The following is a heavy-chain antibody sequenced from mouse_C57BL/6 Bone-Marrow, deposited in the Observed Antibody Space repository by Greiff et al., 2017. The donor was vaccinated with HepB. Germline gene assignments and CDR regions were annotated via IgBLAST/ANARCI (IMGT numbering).Heavy chain of an antibody. V-gene: IGHV5-16*01. CDR2: INYDGSST. Sequence: EVQVVESEGGLVQPGSSMKLSCTASGFTFSDYYMAWVRQVPEKGLEWVANINYDGSSTYYLDSLKSRFIISRDNAKNILYLQMSSLKSEDTATYYCAREGIYDGYYPYAMDYWGQGTSVTVSS. D-gene: IGHD2-3*01. CDR1: GFTFSDYY. J-gene: IGHJ4*01. CDR3: AREGIYDGYYPYAMDY.